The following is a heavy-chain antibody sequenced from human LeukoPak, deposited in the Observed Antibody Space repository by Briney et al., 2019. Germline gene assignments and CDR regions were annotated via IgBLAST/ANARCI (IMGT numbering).Heavy chain of an antibody. CDR3: ARTLVGAT. V-gene: IGHV3-21*01. CDR1: GFTFSSYS. CDR2: ISSSSSYI. D-gene: IGHD1-26*01. Sequence: GGSLRLSCAASGFTFSSYSMHWVRQAPGKGLEWVSSISSSSSYIYHADSMKGRFTISRDNAKNSLYLQMNSLRAEDTAVYYCARTLVGATWGQGTLVTVSS. J-gene: IGHJ4*02.